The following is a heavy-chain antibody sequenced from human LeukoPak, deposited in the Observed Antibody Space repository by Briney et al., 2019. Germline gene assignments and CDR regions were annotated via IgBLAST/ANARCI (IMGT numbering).Heavy chain of an antibody. V-gene: IGHV4-38-2*02. CDR2: ISSSGNT. CDR3: ARDLGYSGFDWAP. J-gene: IGHJ5*02. D-gene: IGHD5-12*01. Sequence: SETLSLTCSVSGYSISSGYYWGWIRQPPGKRLEWVGSISSSGNTYYDPTLKSRVTISVDTSKNQFSLNLTSVTAADAAVYYCARDLGYSGFDWAPWGQGTLVTVSS. CDR1: GYSISSGYY.